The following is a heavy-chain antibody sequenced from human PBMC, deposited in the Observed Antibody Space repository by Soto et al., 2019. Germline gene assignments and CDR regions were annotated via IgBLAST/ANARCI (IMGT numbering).Heavy chain of an antibody. CDR2: IDSYGSST. J-gene: IGHJ4*02. CDR1: GFTFSSYW. Sequence: EVQLVESGGGLVQPGGSLRLSCVASGFTFSSYWMHWVRQVPGKVPDWVSLIDSYGSSTKYADSVRGRFTISRDNAKKTLYLLMNSLRVEDTAVYYWVRGLGNSDHWGQGTLVTVSS. V-gene: IGHV3-74*03. CDR3: VRGLGNSDH.